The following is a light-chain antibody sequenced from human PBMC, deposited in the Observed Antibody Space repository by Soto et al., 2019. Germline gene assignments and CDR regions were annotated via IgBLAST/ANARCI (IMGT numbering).Light chain of an antibody. V-gene: IGKV2-30*02. CDR2: KVS. J-gene: IGKJ5*01. CDR1: QSLVPRDGNSY. CDR3: MQGSHWHPIT. Sequence: DIVVALTTLSLRVTLGQGASSSCRSSQSLVPRDGNSYWSWFRQRPGQSPRRLIYKVSNREAGVPDRFSGSGSGTDFTLKISRVEAEDVGLYYCMQGSHWHPITFGQGTRLEIK.